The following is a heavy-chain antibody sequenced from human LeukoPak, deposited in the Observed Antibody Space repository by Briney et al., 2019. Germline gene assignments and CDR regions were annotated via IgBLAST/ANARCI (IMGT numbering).Heavy chain of an antibody. Sequence: PGGSLRLSCAASGFTFSSYAMSWVRQAPGKGLEWVSAISGSGGSTYYADSVKGRFTISRDNSKNTLYLQMNSLRAEDTAVYYCAKIRQTPGYYYYGMDVWGQGTTVTVSS. V-gene: IGHV3-23*01. J-gene: IGHJ6*02. CDR1: GFTFSSYA. CDR3: AKIRQTPGYYYYGMDV. CDR2: ISGSGGST.